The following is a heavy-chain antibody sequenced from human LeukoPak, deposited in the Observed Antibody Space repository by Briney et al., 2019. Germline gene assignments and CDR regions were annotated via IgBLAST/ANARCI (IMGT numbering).Heavy chain of an antibody. CDR1: ELTFSGYG. J-gene: IGHJ4*02. CDR2: INSDGSST. V-gene: IGHV3-74*01. Sequence: GGSLRLSGVASELTFSGYGMNWFRQAPGKGRVWVSRINSDGSSTSYADSVKGRFTISRDNAKNTLYLQMNSLRAEDTAVYYCARDYTMVRGVIDYWGQGILVTVSS. CDR3: ARDYTMVRGVIDY. D-gene: IGHD3-10*01.